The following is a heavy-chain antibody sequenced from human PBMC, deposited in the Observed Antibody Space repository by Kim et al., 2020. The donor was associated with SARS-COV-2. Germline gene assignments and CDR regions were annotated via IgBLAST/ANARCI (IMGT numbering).Heavy chain of an antibody. CDR3: AILDWLRDAFDI. Sequence: GYAQKFQGRVTMTRNTSISTAYMELSSLRSEDTAVYYCAILDWLRDAFDIWGQGTMVTVSS. J-gene: IGHJ3*02. V-gene: IGHV1-8*01. D-gene: IGHD3-3*01.